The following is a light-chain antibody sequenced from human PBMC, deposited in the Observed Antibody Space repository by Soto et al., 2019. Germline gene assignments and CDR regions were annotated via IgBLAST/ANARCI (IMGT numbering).Light chain of an antibody. V-gene: IGLV2-23*02. CDR1: SGDL. CDR3: CSFAGDYSYV. J-gene: IGLJ1*01. Sequence: QSVLTQPASVSGSPGQSITISCTATSGDLVSWYQHHPGKAPKLIIYEVTKLPSGVSNRFSGSKSGNTASLTISGLQAEDEADYYCCSFAGDYSYVFGTGTKV. CDR2: EVT.